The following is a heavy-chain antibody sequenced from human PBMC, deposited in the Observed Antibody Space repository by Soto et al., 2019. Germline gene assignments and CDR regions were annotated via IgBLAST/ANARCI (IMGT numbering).Heavy chain of an antibody. J-gene: IGHJ4*02. V-gene: IGHV1-69*02. D-gene: IGHD5-18*01. CDR3: ARLDTAMVTPRFDY. CDR2: IIPILGIA. CDR1: GGTFSSCT. Sequence: QVQLVQSGAEVKKPGSSVKVSCKASGGTFSSCTISWVRQAPGQGLEWMGRIIPILGIANYAQKFQGRVTITADKSTSKAYMELSSLRSEDTAVYYCARLDTAMVTPRFDYWGQGTLVTVSS.